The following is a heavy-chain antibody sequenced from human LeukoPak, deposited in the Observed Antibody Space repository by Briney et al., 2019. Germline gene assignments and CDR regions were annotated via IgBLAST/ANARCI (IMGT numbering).Heavy chain of an antibody. CDR2: ISAYNGNT. CDR1: GYTFTSYG. CDR3: AGSLGYCTSNVCYLKY. J-gene: IGHJ4*02. V-gene: IGHV1-18*01. Sequence: ASVKVSCKASGYTFTSYGISWVRQAPGQGLEWMGWISAYNGNTNYAQKLQGRVTMTTDTSTSTAYMELRSLRSDDTAVYYCAGSLGYCTSNVCYLKYWGQGTLVTVST. D-gene: IGHD2-8*01.